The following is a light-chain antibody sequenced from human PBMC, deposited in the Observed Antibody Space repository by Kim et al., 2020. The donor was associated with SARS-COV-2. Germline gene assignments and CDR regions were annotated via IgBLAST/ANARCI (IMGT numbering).Light chain of an antibody. V-gene: IGLV3-19*01. Sequence: SSELTQAPAVSVALGQTVRITCQGDSLRSYYASWYQQKPGQAPVLVFYGKNNRPSGIPDRFSGSYSGNTASLTITAAQAEDEADYYCNSRESSANHWMFGGGTQLTVL. CDR2: GKN. CDR1: SLRSYY. J-gene: IGLJ3*02. CDR3: NSRESSANHWM.